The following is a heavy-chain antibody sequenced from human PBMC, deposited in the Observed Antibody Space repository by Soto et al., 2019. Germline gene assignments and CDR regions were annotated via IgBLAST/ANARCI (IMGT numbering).Heavy chain of an antibody. Sequence: ASVKVSCKASGGTFSSYTISWVRQAPGQGLEWMGGIIPIFGTANYAQKFQGRVTITADESTSTAYMELSSLRSEDTAVYYCARANIVVVPAAILSGYYFDYWGQGTLVTVSS. CDR2: IIPIFGTA. V-gene: IGHV1-69*13. D-gene: IGHD2-2*02. CDR1: GGTFSSYT. J-gene: IGHJ4*02. CDR3: ARANIVVVPAAILSGYYFDY.